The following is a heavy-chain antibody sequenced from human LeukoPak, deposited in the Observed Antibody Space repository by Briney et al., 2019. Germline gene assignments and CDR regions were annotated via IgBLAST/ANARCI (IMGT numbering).Heavy chain of an antibody. Sequence: PGNSLTHSCPVSGFIFRNYSIHSVRQAPGNGLEWVATISSSASHTYYAYCVKGRFTISRDNSRTTLDLQMNRLRPEDTAVYYCARDYVVRLGDYMDVWGDGTTVIVSS. J-gene: IGHJ6*03. CDR3: ARDYVVRLGDYMDV. V-gene: IGHV3-30*01. CDR1: GFIFRNYS. D-gene: IGHD3-10*01. CDR2: ISSSASHT.